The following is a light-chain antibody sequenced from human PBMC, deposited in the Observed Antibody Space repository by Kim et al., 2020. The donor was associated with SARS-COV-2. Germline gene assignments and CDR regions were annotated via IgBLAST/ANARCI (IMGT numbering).Light chain of an antibody. CDR3: QAWDSSTKGV. CDR2: QDT. V-gene: IGLV3-1*01. J-gene: IGLJ3*02. Sequence: SYELTQPPSVSVSPGQTASITCSGDKLGDKYVSWYQQKPGQSPVLVIYQDTKRPSGIPERFSGSNSGNTATLTISGPQAVDEADYYCQAWDSSTKGVFGG. CDR1: KLGDKY.